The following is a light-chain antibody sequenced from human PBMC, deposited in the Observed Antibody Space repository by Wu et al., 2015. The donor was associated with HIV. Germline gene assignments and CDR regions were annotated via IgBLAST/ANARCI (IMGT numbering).Light chain of an antibody. V-gene: IGKV3-20*01. CDR2: GAS. CDR1: QNVNSDY. CDR3: QQYGSSPLT. Sequence: ESVLTQSPGTLSLSPGETATLSCRASQNVNSDYLAWYQQRPGQTPRLLIYGASRRATDIPDRFRGTGSGTDFTLTITRLEPEDFAVYYCQQYGSSPLTFGGGTKVEIK. J-gene: IGKJ4*01.